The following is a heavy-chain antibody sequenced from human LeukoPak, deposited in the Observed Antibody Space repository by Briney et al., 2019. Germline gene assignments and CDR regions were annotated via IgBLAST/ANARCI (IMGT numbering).Heavy chain of an antibody. CDR2: ISYDGSNK. CDR1: GFTFSSYA. CDR3: ARGRWWLRAIDY. D-gene: IGHD5-12*01. Sequence: GGSLSLSCAASGFTFSSYAMHWVRQAPAKGLEWVAVISYDGSNKYYADSVKGRFTISRDNSKNTLYLQMNSLRAEDTAVYYCARGRWWLRAIDYWGQGTLVTVSS. J-gene: IGHJ4*02. V-gene: IGHV3-30-3*01.